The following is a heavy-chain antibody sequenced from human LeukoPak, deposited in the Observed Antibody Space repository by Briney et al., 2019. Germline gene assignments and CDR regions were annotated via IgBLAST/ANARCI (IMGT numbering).Heavy chain of an antibody. J-gene: IGHJ4*02. D-gene: IGHD1-26*01. CDR1: GASISGSGYY. CDR3: AKSGGYGLIDY. V-gene: IGHV4-39*02. Sequence: SETLSLTCTVSGASISGSGYYWGWSRQPPGKGLEWIVSIYSSGSTYYNASLQSRVTISIETSKTHISLRLNSVTAADTAMYYCAKSGGYGLIDYWGQGTLVTVSS. CDR2: IYSSGST.